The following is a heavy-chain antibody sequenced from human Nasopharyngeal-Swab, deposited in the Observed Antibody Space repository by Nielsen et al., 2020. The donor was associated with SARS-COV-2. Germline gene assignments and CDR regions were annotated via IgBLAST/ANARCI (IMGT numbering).Heavy chain of an antibody. CDR3: AREVLGIAATVYYGMDV. V-gene: IGHV1-46*01. Sequence: SVKVSCKASGYTFTSYYMHWVRQAPGQGLEWMGIINPSGGSTNYAQKFQGRVTMTRDTSTSTVYMELSSLRSDDTVVYYCAREVLGIAATVYYGMDVWGQGTTVTVSS. D-gene: IGHD6-13*01. CDR2: INPSGGST. J-gene: IGHJ6*02. CDR1: GYTFTSYY.